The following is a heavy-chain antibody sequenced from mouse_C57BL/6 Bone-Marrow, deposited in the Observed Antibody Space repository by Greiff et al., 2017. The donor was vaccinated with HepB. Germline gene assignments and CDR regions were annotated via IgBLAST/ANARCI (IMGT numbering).Heavy chain of an antibody. CDR2: ISSGGSYT. V-gene: IGHV5-6*01. Sequence: EVKLVESGGDLVKPGGSLKLSCAASGFTFSSYGMSWVRQTPDKRLEWVATISSGGSYTYYPDSVKGRFTISRDNAKNTLYLQMSSLKSEDTAMYYCARGSNCSWFAYWGQGTLGTVSA. D-gene: IGHD2-5*01. J-gene: IGHJ3*01. CDR3: ARGSNCSWFAY. CDR1: GFTFSSYG.